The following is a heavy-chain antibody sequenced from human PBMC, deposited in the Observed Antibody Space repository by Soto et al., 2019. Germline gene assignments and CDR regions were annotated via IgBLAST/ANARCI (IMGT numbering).Heavy chain of an antibody. V-gene: IGHV4-59*01. Sequence: SETLSLTCTVSGGSISSYYWSWIRQPPGKGLEWIGYIYYSGSTNYNPSLKSPVTISVDTSKNQFSLKLSSVTAADTAVYYCAGGREQLVGAYWYFDLWGRGTLVTVSS. CDR3: AGGREQLVGAYWYFDL. CDR2: IYYSGST. D-gene: IGHD6-6*01. J-gene: IGHJ2*01. CDR1: GGSISSYY.